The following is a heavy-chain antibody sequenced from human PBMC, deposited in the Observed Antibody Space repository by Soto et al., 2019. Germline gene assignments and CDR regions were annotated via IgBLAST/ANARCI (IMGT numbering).Heavy chain of an antibody. CDR3: ARGMGVVLVVKRFRYYYYGMDV. CDR1: GYTFTSYY. V-gene: IGHV1-46*01. D-gene: IGHD3-10*01. CDR2: INPSGGST. J-gene: IGHJ6*02. Sequence: ASVKVSCKASGYTFTSYYMHWVRQAPGQGLEWMGIINPSGGSTSYAQKFQGRVTMTRDTSTSTVYMELSSLRSEDTAVYYCARGMGVVLVVKRFRYYYYGMDVWGQGTTVTVSS.